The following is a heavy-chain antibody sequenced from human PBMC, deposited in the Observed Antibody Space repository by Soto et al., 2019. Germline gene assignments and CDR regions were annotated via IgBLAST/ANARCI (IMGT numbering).Heavy chain of an antibody. CDR1: GFTFSSYA. V-gene: IGHV3-64*01. J-gene: IGHJ4*02. CDR2: ISSNGCST. D-gene: IGHD5-12*01. CDR3: AREEMATRAFDY. Sequence: EVQLVESGGGLVQPGGSLRLSCAASGFTFSSYAMHWVRQAPGKGLEYVSAISSNGCSTYYANSVKGRFTISRDNSKNTLYLQMGSLRAEDMAVYYCAREEMATRAFDYWGQGTLVTVSS.